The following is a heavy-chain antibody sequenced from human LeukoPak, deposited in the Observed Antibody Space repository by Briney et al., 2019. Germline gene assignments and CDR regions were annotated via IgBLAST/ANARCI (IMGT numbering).Heavy chain of an antibody. CDR1: GGTFSSYA. CDR3: ARGDIVVVPAAIGYYYYYMDV. J-gene: IGHJ6*03. D-gene: IGHD2-2*02. CDR2: IIPIFGTA. V-gene: IGHV1-69*05. Sequence: SVNVSCKASGGTFSSYAISWVRQAPGQGLEWMGGIIPIFGTANYAQKFQGRVTITTDESTSTAYMELSSLRSEDTAVYYCARGDIVVVPAAIGYYYYYMDVWGKGTTVTVSS.